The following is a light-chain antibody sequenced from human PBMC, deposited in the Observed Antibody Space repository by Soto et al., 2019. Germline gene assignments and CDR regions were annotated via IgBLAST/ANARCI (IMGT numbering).Light chain of an antibody. V-gene: IGLV2-8*01. J-gene: IGLJ3*02. CDR3: SSYAGTYLWV. CDR2: EVS. Sequence: QSVLTQPPSASGSPGQSVTISCTGTSSDVGGYNYVSWYQQHPGKAPKLIISEVSKRPSGVPDRFSGSKSGNTASLTVSGLQAEDEADYYCSSYAGTYLWVFGGGTQLTVL. CDR1: SSDVGGYNY.